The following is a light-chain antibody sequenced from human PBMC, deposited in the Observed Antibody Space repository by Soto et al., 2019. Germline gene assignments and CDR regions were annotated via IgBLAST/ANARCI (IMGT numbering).Light chain of an antibody. CDR2: GAS. V-gene: IGKV3-20*01. CDR3: QQYGSSPTT. CDR1: QSVSSSY. J-gene: IGKJ4*01. Sequence: EIVLTQSPGTLSLSPGERATLSCRASQSVSSSYLAWYQQKPGQAPRLLLYGASSRATGIPDRFSGSGSGTDFTLTISRLEPEDFAVYYCQQYGSSPTTFGGGNKVEIK.